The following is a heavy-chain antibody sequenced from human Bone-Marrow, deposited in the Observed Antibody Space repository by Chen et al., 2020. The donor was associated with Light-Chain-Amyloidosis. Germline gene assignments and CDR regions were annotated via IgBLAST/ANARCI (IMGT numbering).Heavy chain of an antibody. Sequence: QLQLQESGPRVVKPSETLSLTCAVSVGSISGTSYDWVWIRQPPGKGLEWIGTFYYTGITYYNPSLKSRVTISVDMSKNQFSLILSSVTAADTAVYHCAREVPAVKKNYMDVWGKGTTVIVSS. CDR1: VGSISGTSYD. CDR2: FYYTGIT. CDR3: AREVPAVKKNYMDV. J-gene: IGHJ6*03. D-gene: IGHD2-2*01. V-gene: IGHV4-39*07.